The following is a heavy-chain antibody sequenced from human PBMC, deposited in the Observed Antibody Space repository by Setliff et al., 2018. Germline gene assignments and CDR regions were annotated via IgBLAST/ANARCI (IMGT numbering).Heavy chain of an antibody. V-gene: IGHV4-4*07. CDR1: GGSMGSYY. CDR3: AREQWLDPPGYYYMDV. J-gene: IGHJ6*03. CDR2: VYTTGST. Sequence: SETLSLTCTVSGGSMGSYYWTWIRQSAGKGLEWIGHVYTTGSTAFNPSLKSRVTMSIDTSKNQFFLKLNSVTAADMAVYYCAREQWLDPPGYYYMDVWAKGTTVTVSS. D-gene: IGHD6-19*01.